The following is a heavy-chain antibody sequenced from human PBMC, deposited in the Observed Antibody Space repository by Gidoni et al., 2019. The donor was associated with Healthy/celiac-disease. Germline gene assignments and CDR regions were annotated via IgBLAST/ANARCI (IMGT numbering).Heavy chain of an antibody. CDR2: INHSEST. CDR1: GGFFSGYY. CDR3: ARARIFGVVKNAFDI. D-gene: IGHD3-3*01. J-gene: IGHJ3*02. Sequence: QVQLQQGGAGLLKPAETMSLNCAGYGGFFSGYYWSWIRQPPGKRLEWSGEINHSESTNYNPSLKSRVTISVYTSKNQFSLKLSSVPAADTAVYYCARARIFGVVKNAFDIWGQGTMVTVSS. V-gene: IGHV4-34*01.